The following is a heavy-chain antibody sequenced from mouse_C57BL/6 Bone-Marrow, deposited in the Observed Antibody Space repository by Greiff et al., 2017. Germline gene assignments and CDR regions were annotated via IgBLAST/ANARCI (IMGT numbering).Heavy chain of an antibody. V-gene: IGHV1-26*01. Sequence: EVQLQQSGPELVKPGASVKISCKASGYTFTDYYMNWVKQSHGKSLEWIGDINPNNGGTSYNQKFKGKATLTVDKSSSTAYMELRSLTSEDSAVYYCARCLLQWLPRRLYYDMDYWGQGTSVTVSS. J-gene: IGHJ4*01. CDR3: ARCLLQWLPRRLYYDMDY. D-gene: IGHD2-2*01. CDR2: INPNNGGT. CDR1: GYTFTDYY.